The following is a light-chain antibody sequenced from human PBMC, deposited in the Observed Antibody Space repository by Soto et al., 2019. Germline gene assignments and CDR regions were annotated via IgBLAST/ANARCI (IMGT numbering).Light chain of an antibody. J-gene: IGKJ3*01. V-gene: IGKV3-15*01. CDR2: GAS. CDR1: QSVSSN. CDR3: QQYNKWPLFT. Sequence: EIVMTQSPATLSVSPGERATLSCRASQSVSSNLAWYQQRPGQAPRLLIYGASTRATGIPARFSGSGSGTEFTLPISSLQSEDFAVYYCQQYNKWPLFTFGPGTRVDIK.